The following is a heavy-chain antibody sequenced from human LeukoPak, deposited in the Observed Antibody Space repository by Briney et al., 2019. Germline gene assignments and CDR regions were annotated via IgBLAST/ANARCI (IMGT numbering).Heavy chain of an antibody. D-gene: IGHD3-10*01. Sequence: GGSLRLSCAASGITFSAYAMSWVRQAPGEGLEWVSGISGSGSSTYYADSVKGRFIISRDNAKNSLSLQMNSLRVEDSAVYFCAGSSGFIPYHWGQGTLVTVSS. V-gene: IGHV3-23*01. CDR2: ISGSGSST. J-gene: IGHJ1*01. CDR1: GITFSAYA. CDR3: AGSSGFIPYH.